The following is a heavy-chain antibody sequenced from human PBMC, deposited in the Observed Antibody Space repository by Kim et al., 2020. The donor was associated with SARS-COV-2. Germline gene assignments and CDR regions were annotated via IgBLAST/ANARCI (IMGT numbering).Heavy chain of an antibody. CDR1: GFTFSSYA. V-gene: IGHV3-23*01. D-gene: IGHD3-10*01. Sequence: GGSLRLSCAASGFTFSSYAMSWVRQAPGKGLEWVSAISGSGGSTYYADSVKGRFTISRDNSKNTLYLQMNSLRAEDTAVYYCAKGWYYYGSWGMDVWGQGTTVTVSS. CDR2: ISGSGGST. J-gene: IGHJ6*02. CDR3: AKGWYYYGSWGMDV.